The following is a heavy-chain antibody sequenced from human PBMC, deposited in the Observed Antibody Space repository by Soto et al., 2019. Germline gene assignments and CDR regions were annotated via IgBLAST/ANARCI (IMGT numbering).Heavy chain of an antibody. V-gene: IGHV3-23*01. CDR2: ISGGGSNT. CDR1: GFPFSSYV. Sequence: GGSLRLSCAASGFPFSSYVMSWVRQAPGKGLEWVSGISGGGSNTFYADSVKGRFTISRDNSKNTLYLQMNSLRAEDTAVYYCAKSLGKQLVALDYWGQGTLVTVSS. CDR3: AKSLGKQLVALDY. J-gene: IGHJ4*02. D-gene: IGHD6-6*01.